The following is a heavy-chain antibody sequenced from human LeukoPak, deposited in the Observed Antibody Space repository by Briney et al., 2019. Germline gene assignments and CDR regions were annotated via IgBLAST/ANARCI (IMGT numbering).Heavy chain of an antibody. CDR2: IHYSGST. D-gene: IGHD4-4*01. V-gene: IGHV4-59*01. J-gene: IGHJ1*01. Sequence: SETLSLTCTVSGGSFTTYYWSWIRQPPGKRLEWIGHIHYSGSTNYNPSLKSRVTISLDTSKNQFSLKLSSVTAADTAIYYCASTTGTTRLFQHWGQGTLVTVSS. CDR3: ASTTGTTRLFQH. CDR1: GGSFTTYY.